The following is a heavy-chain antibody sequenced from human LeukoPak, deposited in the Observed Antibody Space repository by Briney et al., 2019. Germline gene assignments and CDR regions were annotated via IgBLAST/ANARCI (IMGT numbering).Heavy chain of an antibody. J-gene: IGHJ3*02. CDR2: ISASGNNT. CDR1: GFIFSNCG. CDR3: AKHLRICDMDAFDI. V-gene: IGHV3-23*01. Sequence: PGGSLRLSCAASGFIFSNCGMSWVRQAPGKGLEWVSAISASGNNTYYADSVKGRLTISRGDSKNTLYLQMNSLRAEDTAVYYCAKHLRICDMDAFDIWGQGTMVTVSS. D-gene: IGHD2-15*01.